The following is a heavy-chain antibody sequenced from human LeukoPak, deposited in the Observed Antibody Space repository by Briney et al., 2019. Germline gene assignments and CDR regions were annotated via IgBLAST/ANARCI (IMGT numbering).Heavy chain of an antibody. Sequence: PGRSLRLSCAASGFTFSSYSMNWVRQAPGKGREWVSYISSSSSTIYYADSVKGRFTISRDNAKNSLYLQMNSLRAEDTAVYYCARNQGYCSSTSCYEFDYWGQGTLVTVSS. CDR2: ISSSSSTI. CDR1: GFTFSSYS. J-gene: IGHJ4*02. CDR3: ARNQGYCSSTSCYEFDY. V-gene: IGHV3-48*01. D-gene: IGHD2-2*01.